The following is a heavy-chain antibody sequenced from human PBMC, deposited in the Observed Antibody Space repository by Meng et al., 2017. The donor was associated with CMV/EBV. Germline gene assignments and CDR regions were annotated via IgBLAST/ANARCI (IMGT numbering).Heavy chain of an antibody. CDR2: IIPILGIA. V-gene: IGHV1-69*10. CDR1: GGIFSSYA. Sequence: SVMVSCKASGGIFSSYAISWVRQAPGQGLEWMGGIIPILGIANYAQKFQGRVTITADKSTSTAYMELSSLRSEDTAVYYCARDGGVGAGGYYYYGMDVWGQGTTVTVSS. D-gene: IGHD1-26*01. CDR3: ARDGGVGAGGYYYYGMDV. J-gene: IGHJ6*02.